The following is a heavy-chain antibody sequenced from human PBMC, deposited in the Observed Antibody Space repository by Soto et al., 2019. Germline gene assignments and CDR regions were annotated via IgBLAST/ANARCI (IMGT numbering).Heavy chain of an antibody. CDR2: IFHSGST. D-gene: IGHD6-6*01. J-gene: IGHJ5*02. Sequence: QVQLQESGPGLVKPSQTLSLTCSVSGGSITSGGFYWSWIRQHPGKGLEWIAYIFHSGSTDYNPSLKSRVIISADTSKNQFSLKLTSVTAADTAVYYCVRGSIAGNWFDPWGQGTLVTVSS. CDR3: VRGSIAGNWFDP. CDR1: GGSITSGGFY. V-gene: IGHV4-31*03.